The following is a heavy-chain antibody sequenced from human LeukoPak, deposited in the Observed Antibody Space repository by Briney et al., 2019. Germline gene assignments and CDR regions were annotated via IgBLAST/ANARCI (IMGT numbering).Heavy chain of an antibody. CDR3: ARVLGSPYHYGSVIYFDY. CDR2: INPNSGGT. J-gene: IGHJ4*02. CDR1: GYTFTGYY. Sequence: ASVKVSCKASGYTFTGYYMHWVRQAPGQGLEWMGWINPNSGGTNYAQKFQGRVTMTRDASIHTASLELRSLRSDDTAVYYCARVLGSPYHYGSVIYFDYWGQGTLVTVSS. D-gene: IGHD3-10*01. V-gene: IGHV1-2*02.